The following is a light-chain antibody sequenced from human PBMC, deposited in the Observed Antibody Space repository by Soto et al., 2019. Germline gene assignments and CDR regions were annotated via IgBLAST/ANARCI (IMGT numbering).Light chain of an antibody. J-gene: IGKJ1*01. CDR2: KAS. CDR3: QQYNGT. Sequence: EIQMTQFPSTLSASVGDRVTITCRASQSISNWLAWYQQKPGKAPKLLIYKASILEGGGSPRFSGSGSVTEFTLSISSLQPDDFATYYCQQYNGTFGQGTKVEIK. CDR1: QSISNW. V-gene: IGKV1-5*03.